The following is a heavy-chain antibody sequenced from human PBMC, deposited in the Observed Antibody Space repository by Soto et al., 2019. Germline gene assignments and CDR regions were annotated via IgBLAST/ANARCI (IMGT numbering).Heavy chain of an antibody. CDR2: IYGDDDK. CDR3: AHKTGYSTTWYAWDFDV. J-gene: IGHJ2*01. CDR1: GFSLSTRGVA. Sequence: QITLKESGPTLVKPTQTLTLTCTFSGFSLSTRGVAVGWIRQPPGKALEWLALIYGDDDKRYSPSLRSRLTCTXXTSKNQVVLTMTNMDPVDTATYYCAHKTGYSTTWYAWDFDVWGRGTLVTVSP. V-gene: IGHV2-5*02. D-gene: IGHD6-13*01.